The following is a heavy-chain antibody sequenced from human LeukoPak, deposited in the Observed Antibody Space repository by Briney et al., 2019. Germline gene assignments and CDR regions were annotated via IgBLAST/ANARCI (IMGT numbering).Heavy chain of an antibody. V-gene: IGHV4-4*07. CDR1: GGSFSSYY. CDR3: ARDTYYYDSSGLTTIDY. J-gene: IGHJ4*02. CDR2: IQTSGIT. Sequence: PSETLSLTCAVYGGSFSSYYWSWIRQPAGKGLEWIGRIQTSGITNYNPSLKSRVTMSVDMSKNQFSLKLSSVTAADTAVYYCARDTYYYDSSGLTTIDYWGQGTLVTVSS. D-gene: IGHD3-22*01.